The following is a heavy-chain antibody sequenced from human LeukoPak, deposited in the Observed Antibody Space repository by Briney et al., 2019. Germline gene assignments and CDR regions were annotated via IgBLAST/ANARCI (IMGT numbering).Heavy chain of an antibody. V-gene: IGHV1-18*01. CDR1: GYTFTSYG. CDR3: ARDRGYSSSWYFDY. D-gene: IGHD6-13*01. Sequence: ASVKVSCKASGYTFTSYGIGWVRQAPGQGLEWMGWISAYNGNTNYAQKLQGRVTMTTDTSTSTVYMELSSLRSEDTAVYYCARDRGYSSSWYFDYWGQGTLVTVSS. J-gene: IGHJ4*02. CDR2: ISAYNGNT.